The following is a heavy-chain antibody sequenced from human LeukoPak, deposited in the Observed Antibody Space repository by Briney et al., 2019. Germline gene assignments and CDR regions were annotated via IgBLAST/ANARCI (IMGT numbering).Heavy chain of an antibody. CDR3: ATSVAASRDY. D-gene: IGHD2-15*01. CDR1: GFTFVDYG. CDR2: INWNGGST. Sequence: GSLRLSCAASGFTFVDYGMSGVRQAPGKGLEWVSGINWNGGSTGNADSVKGRFTISRDKAKNSLYLQMNSLRAEDTALYYSATSVAASRDYWGQGTLVTPSS. V-gene: IGHV3-20*04. J-gene: IGHJ4*02.